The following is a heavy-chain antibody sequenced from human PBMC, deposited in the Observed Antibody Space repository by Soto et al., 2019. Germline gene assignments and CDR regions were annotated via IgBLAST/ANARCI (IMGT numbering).Heavy chain of an antibody. CDR2: ISSSSSYI. V-gene: IGHV3-21*01. J-gene: IGHJ6*02. Sequence: GGSLRLSCAASGFTFSSYSMNWVRQAPGKGLEWVSSISSSSSYIYYADSVKGRFTISRDNAKNSLYLQMNSLRAEDTAVYYCARDYPRIGAYPTYYDFWSGYYRRYGMDVWGQGTTVTVSS. D-gene: IGHD3-3*01. CDR3: ARDYPRIGAYPTYYDFWSGYYRRYGMDV. CDR1: GFTFSSYS.